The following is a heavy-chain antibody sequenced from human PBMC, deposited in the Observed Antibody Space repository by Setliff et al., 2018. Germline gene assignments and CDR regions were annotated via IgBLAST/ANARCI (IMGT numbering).Heavy chain of an antibody. CDR2: INPTGGLT. J-gene: IGHJ3*02. D-gene: IGHD2-2*01. CDR1: GGTFTNYG. Sequence: ASVKVSCKASGGTFTNYGVSWVRQAPGQGLEWMGIINPTGGLTRYAHKFQGRVTMTTDTSTGTADMELRNLRSDDTAVYYCTRDTNIVVVPPHRTAFDIWGQGTMVTVSS. V-gene: IGHV1-46*01. CDR3: TRDTNIVVVPPHRTAFDI.